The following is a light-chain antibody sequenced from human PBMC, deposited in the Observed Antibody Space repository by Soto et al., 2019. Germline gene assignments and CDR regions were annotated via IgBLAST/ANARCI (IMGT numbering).Light chain of an antibody. CDR1: QSVSIN. V-gene: IGKV3-15*01. CDR2: GAS. Sequence: TVLTQSPGTLSVSPGERARLSCRASQSVSINLAWYQQKPGQAPRLLIYGASTRATGIPARFSGSGSGTEFTLSINSLQSEDFAVYYCQEYDNWPPEGTFGQGTKVEV. CDR3: QEYDNWPPEGT. J-gene: IGKJ1*01.